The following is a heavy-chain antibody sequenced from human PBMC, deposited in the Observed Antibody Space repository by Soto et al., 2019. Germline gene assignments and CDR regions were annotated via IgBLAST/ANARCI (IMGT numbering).Heavy chain of an antibody. D-gene: IGHD2-15*01. Sequence: EVQLLESGGGLVQPGGSLRLSCAASGFTFSSYAMSWVRQAPGKGLEWVSAISGSVGSTYYADSVKGLFTISRDNSKNTLYLQMKSLRAEDVAVYYSAKGGGGYCSGGSCYYYYYMDVWGKGTTVTVSS. CDR2: ISGSVGST. J-gene: IGHJ6*03. CDR1: GFTFSSYA. CDR3: AKGGGGYCSGGSCYYYYYMDV. V-gene: IGHV3-23*01.